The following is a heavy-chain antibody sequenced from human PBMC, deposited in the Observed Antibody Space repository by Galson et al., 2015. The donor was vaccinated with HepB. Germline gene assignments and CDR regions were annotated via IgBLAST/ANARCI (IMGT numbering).Heavy chain of an antibody. D-gene: IGHD1-26*01. V-gene: IGHV3-20*04. Sequence: SLRLSCAASGFTFDDYGMSWVRQAPGKGLEWVSGINWNGGSTGYADSAKGRFTISRDNAKNSLYLQMNSLRAEDTALYYCARVGPTTYFAFDIWGQGTMVTVSS. CDR1: GFTFDDYG. CDR3: ARVGPTTYFAFDI. J-gene: IGHJ3*02. CDR2: INWNGGST.